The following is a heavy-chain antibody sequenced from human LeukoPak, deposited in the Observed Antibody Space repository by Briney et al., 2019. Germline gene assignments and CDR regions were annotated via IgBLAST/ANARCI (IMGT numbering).Heavy chain of an antibody. D-gene: IGHD3-10*01. CDR3: ARHAEGSGSYRDC. V-gene: IGHV5-51*01. Sequence: GASLQISCKGSGYIFTSYWIGWVRPLPGKGLEWMGIIYPGDSDTRYSPSFQGQVTISAEKSISTAYLQGSSLKASDTAMYYCARHAEGSGSYRDCWGQGCLVTVSS. J-gene: IGHJ4*02. CDR2: IYPGDSDT. CDR1: GYIFTSYW.